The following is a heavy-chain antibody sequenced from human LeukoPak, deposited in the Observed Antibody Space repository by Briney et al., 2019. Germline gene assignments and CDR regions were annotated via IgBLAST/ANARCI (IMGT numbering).Heavy chain of an antibody. Sequence: ASVKVSCKASGGTFSSYAISWVRQAPGQGLEWMGWINAGNGNTKYSQKFQGRVTITRDTSASTAYMELSSLRSEDTAVYYCARGGGGNFDYWGQGTLVTVSS. CDR1: GGTFSSYA. CDR3: ARGGGGNFDY. J-gene: IGHJ4*02. D-gene: IGHD2-15*01. V-gene: IGHV1-3*01. CDR2: INAGNGNT.